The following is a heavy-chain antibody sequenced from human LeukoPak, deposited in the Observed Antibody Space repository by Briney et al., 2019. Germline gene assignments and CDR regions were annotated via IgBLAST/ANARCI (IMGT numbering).Heavy chain of an antibody. CDR1: GGSISSGGYY. D-gene: IGHD1-14*01. CDR2: IYYSGST. CDR3: ASTGLRNWFDP. V-gene: IGHV4-31*03. Sequence: SQTLSLTCTVSGGSISSGGYYWSWIRQHPGKGLEWIRYIYYSGSTYYNLSLKSRVTISVDTSKNQFSLKLSSVTAADTAVYYCASTGLRNWFDPWGQGTLVTVSS. J-gene: IGHJ5*02.